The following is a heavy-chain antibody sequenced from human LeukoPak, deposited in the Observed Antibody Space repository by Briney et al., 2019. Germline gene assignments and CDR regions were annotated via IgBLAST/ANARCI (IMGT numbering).Heavy chain of an antibody. V-gene: IGHV3-30-3*01. D-gene: IGHD3-10*01. CDR3: ASAPRDYYFGSGSMGSYFDY. CDR1: GFTFSSYA. CDR2: TSNDGSNK. Sequence: GGSLRLSCAASGFTFSSYAMHWVRQAPGKGLEWVAVTSNDGSNKYYADSVKGRFTISRDNSKNTLYVQMNSLRAEDTAVYYCASAPRDYYFGSGSMGSYFDYWGLGTLVTVSS. J-gene: IGHJ4*02.